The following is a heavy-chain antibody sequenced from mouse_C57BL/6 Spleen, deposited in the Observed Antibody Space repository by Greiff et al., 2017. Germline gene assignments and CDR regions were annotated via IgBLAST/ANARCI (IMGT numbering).Heavy chain of an antibody. Sequence: VQLKQSGPELVKPGASVKISCKASGYSFTDYNMNWVKQSNGKSLEWIGVINPNYGTTSYNQKFKGKATLTVDQSSSTAYMQLNSLTSEDSAVYYCASPYYYGSSQAWFAYWGQGTLVTVSA. CDR1: GYSFTDYN. V-gene: IGHV1-39*01. CDR3: ASPYYYGSSQAWFAY. CDR2: INPNYGTT. J-gene: IGHJ3*01. D-gene: IGHD1-1*01.